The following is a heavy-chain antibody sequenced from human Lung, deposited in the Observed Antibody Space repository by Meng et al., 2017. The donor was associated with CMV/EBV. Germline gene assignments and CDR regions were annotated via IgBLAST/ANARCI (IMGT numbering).Heavy chain of an antibody. CDR2: IIPMYGIT. CDR3: ARGLRFLEWSPPQEYYGMDV. D-gene: IGHD3-3*01. J-gene: IGHJ6*02. CDR1: GGTFGSYA. V-gene: IGHV1-69*10. Sequence: SVKVSXKASGGTFGSYAINWVRQAPGQGLEWMGGIIPMYGITNYAQTFQGRVTISTDKSTRTTYMELSSLRSDDTAVYYCARGLRFLEWSPPQEYYGMDVWGQGTTVXVSS.